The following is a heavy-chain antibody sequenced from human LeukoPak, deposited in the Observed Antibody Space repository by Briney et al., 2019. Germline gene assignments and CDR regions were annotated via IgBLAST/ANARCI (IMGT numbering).Heavy chain of an antibody. CDR2: ISSDGSGK. Sequence: GRPLRLSCAASGFTFRSYGMHWVRQAPGKGLEWVAVISSDGSGKHYADSVKGRFTISRDNSKNTLYLQMNSLRAEDTALYYRVKDLTGGSYNLDYWGQGTLVTVSS. V-gene: IGHV3-30*18. CDR1: GFTFRSYG. CDR3: VKDLTGGSYNLDY. D-gene: IGHD1-26*01. J-gene: IGHJ4*02.